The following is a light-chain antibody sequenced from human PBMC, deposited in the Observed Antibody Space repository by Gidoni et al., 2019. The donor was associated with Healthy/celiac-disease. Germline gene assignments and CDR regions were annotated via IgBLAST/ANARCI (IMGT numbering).Light chain of an antibody. Sequence: QSALTQPASASGSPGQSITISCTGTSSEVGSYNLVPWYQQHPGKAPKLMIYEGSKRPSGVSNRFSGSKSGNTASLTISGLQAEDEADYYCCSYAGSSTLVFGGGTKLTV. CDR3: CSYAGSSTLV. CDR1: SSEVGSYNL. J-gene: IGLJ2*01. V-gene: IGLV2-23*01. CDR2: EGS.